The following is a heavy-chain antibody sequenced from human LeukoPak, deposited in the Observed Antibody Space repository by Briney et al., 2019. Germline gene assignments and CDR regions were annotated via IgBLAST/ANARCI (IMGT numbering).Heavy chain of an antibody. CDR2: VKQDGSEK. CDR3: AKDSAYYYGSGSSLFDY. Sequence: PGGSLRLSCAASGFTFSNNWMSWVRQAPGKGLEWVANVKQDGSEKYYADSVKGRFTISRDNAKNSLYMQMNSLRAEDTAVYYCAKDSAYYYGSGSSLFDYWGQGTLVTVSS. J-gene: IGHJ4*02. D-gene: IGHD3-10*01. CDR1: GFTFSNNW. V-gene: IGHV3-7*01.